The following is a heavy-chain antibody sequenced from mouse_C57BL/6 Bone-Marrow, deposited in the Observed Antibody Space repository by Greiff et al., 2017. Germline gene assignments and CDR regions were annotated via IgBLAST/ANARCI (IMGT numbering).Heavy chain of an antibody. CDR3: AINYGSSFAY. CDR2: IHPSDSDT. D-gene: IGHD1-1*01. J-gene: IGHJ3*01. Sequence: QVQLQQPGAELVKPGASVKVSCKASGYTFTSYWMHWVKQRPGQGLEWIGRIHPSDSDTNYNQKFKGKATLTVDKSSRTAYMQLRSLTSEDSAVYYCAINYGSSFAYWGQGTLVTVSA. CDR1: GYTFTSYW. V-gene: IGHV1-74*01.